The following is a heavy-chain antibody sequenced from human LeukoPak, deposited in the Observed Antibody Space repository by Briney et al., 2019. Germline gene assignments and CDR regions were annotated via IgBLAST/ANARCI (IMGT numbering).Heavy chain of an antibody. CDR3: ARDSADFWSGHCGY. Sequence: GGSLRLSCAASGFTFSSYWMSWVRQAPGKGLEWVANIKQDGSEKYYVDSVEGRFTISRDNAKNSLYLQMNSLRAEDTAVYYCARDSADFWSGHCGYWGQGTLVTVSS. D-gene: IGHD3-3*01. CDR1: GFTFSSYW. CDR2: IKQDGSEK. J-gene: IGHJ4*02. V-gene: IGHV3-7*01.